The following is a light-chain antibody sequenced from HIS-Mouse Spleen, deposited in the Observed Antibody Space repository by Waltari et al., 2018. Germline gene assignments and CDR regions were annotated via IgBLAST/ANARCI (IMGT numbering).Light chain of an antibody. Sequence: SYDLTQPPSVSVSPGQTARITCSGDALPKKYAYWFQQKSGQAPLLVIYEDSKRPSGIPERFSGSSSGTMATLTISGAQVEDEADYYCYSTDSSGNHRRVFGGGTKLTVL. J-gene: IGLJ3*02. CDR2: EDS. V-gene: IGLV3-10*01. CDR1: ALPKKY. CDR3: YSTDSSGNHRRV.